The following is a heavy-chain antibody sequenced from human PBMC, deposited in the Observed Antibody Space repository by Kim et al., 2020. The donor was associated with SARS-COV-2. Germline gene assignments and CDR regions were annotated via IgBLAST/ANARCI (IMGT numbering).Heavy chain of an antibody. Sequence: GGSLRLSCAASGFTFSSYWMHWVRQAPGKGLVWVSRINSDGSSTSYADSVKGRFTISRDNAKNTLYLQMNSLRAEDTAVYYCARDKINPFAGSSWYGYYYYGMDVWGQGTTVTVSS. CDR1: GFTFSSYW. J-gene: IGHJ6*02. CDR2: INSDGSST. D-gene: IGHD6-13*01. CDR3: ARDKINPFAGSSWYGYYYYGMDV. V-gene: IGHV3-74*01.